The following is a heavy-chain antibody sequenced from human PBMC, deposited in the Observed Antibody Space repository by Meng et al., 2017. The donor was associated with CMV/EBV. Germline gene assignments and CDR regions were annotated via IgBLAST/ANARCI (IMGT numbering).Heavy chain of an antibody. D-gene: IGHD1-26*01. Sequence: ASLKLSCKASGYTFSSYDINWVRQATGQGLEWMGWMNPHSGNTGYAQKIQGRVTMTRNTSISTAYMELSSLRSEDTAVYYCARVVKWELGYYFDYWGQGSLVTVSS. CDR3: ARVVKWELGYYFDY. CDR2: MNPHSGNT. CDR1: GYTFSSYD. J-gene: IGHJ4*02. V-gene: IGHV1-8*01.